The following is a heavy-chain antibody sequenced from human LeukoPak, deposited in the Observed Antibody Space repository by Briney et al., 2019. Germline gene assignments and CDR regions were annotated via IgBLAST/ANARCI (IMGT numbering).Heavy chain of an antibody. J-gene: IGHJ4*02. V-gene: IGHV3-21*01. Sequence: GGSLRLSCAASAFSFTSNSMSWGRHAPAGGREWVSSIISSVYIYTPDSLKGRFNISRDNAKNSLYLQMNSLRAEDTAVYYCARDRGYCSGGSWYENDYWGQGTLVTVSS. CDR3: ARDRGYCSGGSWYENDY. D-gene: IGHD2-15*01. CDR1: AFSFTSNS. CDR2: IISSVYI.